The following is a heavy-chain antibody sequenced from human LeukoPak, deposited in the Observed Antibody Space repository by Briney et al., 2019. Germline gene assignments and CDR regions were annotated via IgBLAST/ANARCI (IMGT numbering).Heavy chain of an antibody. V-gene: IGHV3-30-3*01. D-gene: IGHD5-12*01. CDR1: GFTFNTYT. Sequence: GGSLRLSCAASGFTFNTYTMHWVRQAPGRGLEWVAVISYDGSKTYCTDSVKGRFTISRDNTRSTLYLQMNSLRAEDTAVYHCAREGSRFPRGYSGYGGSWGQGTLVTVSS. CDR2: ISYDGSKT. J-gene: IGHJ5*02. CDR3: AREGSRFPRGYSGYGGS.